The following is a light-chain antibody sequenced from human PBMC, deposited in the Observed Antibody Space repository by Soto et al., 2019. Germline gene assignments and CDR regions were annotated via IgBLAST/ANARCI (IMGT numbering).Light chain of an antibody. CDR1: QSISSY. J-gene: IGKJ5*01. V-gene: IGKV1-39*01. CDR2: AAS. CDR3: QQRSNWIT. Sequence: DNQMTQSPSSLSASVGDRVTITCRASQSISSYLNWYQQKPGKAPKLLIYAASSLQSGVPARFSGSGSGTDFTLTISSLEPEDFAVYYCQQRSNWITFGQGTRLEIK.